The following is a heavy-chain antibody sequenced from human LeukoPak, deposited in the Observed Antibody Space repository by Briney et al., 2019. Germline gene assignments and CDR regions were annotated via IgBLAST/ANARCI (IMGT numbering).Heavy chain of an antibody. CDR2: IYPGDSDT. J-gene: IGHJ4*02. V-gene: IGHV5-51*01. D-gene: IGHD3-3*01. CDR1: GYNFGTSW. CDR3: ARGGTYYDYLYDY. Sequence: GESLEISCKGSGYNFGTSWIGWVRQMPGKGLEWMGIIYPGDSDTRYTPSFQGQVTISADKSISTAYLQWSSLKASDTAMYYCARGGTYYDYLYDYWGQGTLVTVSS.